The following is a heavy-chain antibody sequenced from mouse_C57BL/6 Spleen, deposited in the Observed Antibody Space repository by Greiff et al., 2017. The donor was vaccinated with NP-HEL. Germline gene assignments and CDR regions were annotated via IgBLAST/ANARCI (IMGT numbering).Heavy chain of an antibody. V-gene: IGHV1-26*01. D-gene: IGHD2-4*01. Sequence: EVQLQQSGPELVKPGASVKISCKASGYTFTDYYMNWVKQSHGKSLEWIGDINPNNGGTSYIQKFKGKATLTVDKSSSTAYMELRSLTSEDSAVYYCARLYDYDGWYFDVWGTGTTVTVSS. CDR1: GYTFTDYY. CDR3: ARLYDYDGWYFDV. J-gene: IGHJ1*03. CDR2: INPNNGGT.